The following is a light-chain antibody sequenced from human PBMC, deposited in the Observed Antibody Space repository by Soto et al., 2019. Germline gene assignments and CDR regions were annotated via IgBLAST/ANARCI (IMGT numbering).Light chain of an antibody. CDR1: QSINSE. CDR2: GAS. Sequence: EIVMTQSPATLSLSPGERAALSCRASQSINSELDWYQQKPGQPPRLLIYGASTRATGVPARFTGSESGSEFTLTISGIQSEDFAVYYCQHCDNWPLTFGQGTRVEI. CDR3: QHCDNWPLT. V-gene: IGKV3-15*01. J-gene: IGKJ2*01.